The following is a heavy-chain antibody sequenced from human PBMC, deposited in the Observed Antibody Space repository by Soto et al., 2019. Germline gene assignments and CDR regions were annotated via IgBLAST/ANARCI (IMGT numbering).Heavy chain of an antibody. CDR1: GGSISSGDYY. J-gene: IGHJ6*01. CDR3: ARDHIHMTIFGVVIRYGMDV. CDR2: IYYSGST. D-gene: IGHD3-3*01. V-gene: IGHV4-30-4*01. Sequence: HFLTCTVSGGSISSGDYYWSWIRQPPGKGLEWIGYIYYSGSTYYNPSLKSRVTISVDTPKNQFSLKLSSVTAADTAVYYGARDHIHMTIFGVVIRYGMDVWGQGTKGNV.